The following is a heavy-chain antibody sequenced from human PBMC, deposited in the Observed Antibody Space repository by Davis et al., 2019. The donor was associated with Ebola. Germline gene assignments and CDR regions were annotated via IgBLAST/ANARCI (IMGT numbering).Heavy chain of an antibody. V-gene: IGHV1-18*01. J-gene: IGHJ5*02. CDR1: GYTFTSYD. CDR3: ARPQTTVTTGWFDP. CDR2: INPNSGGT. Sequence: AASVKVSCKASGYTFTSYDINWVRQAPGQGLEWMGWINPNSGGTNYAQKLQGRVTMTTDTSTSTAYMELRSLRSDDTAVYYCARPQTTVTTGWFDPWGQGTLVTVSS. D-gene: IGHD4-17*01.